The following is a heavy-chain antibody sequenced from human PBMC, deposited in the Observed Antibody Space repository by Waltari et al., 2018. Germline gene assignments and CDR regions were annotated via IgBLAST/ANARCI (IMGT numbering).Heavy chain of an antibody. J-gene: IGHJ4*02. CDR3: ARDSRGHCSSTSCYTFDY. Sequence: QVQLVQSGAEVKKPGSSVKVSCKASGGTFSSYAISWVRQAPGQGLEWMGGIIPFFGTANYAQKFQGRVTITADESTSTAYMELSSLRSEDTAVYYCARDSRGHCSSTSCYTFDYWGQGTLVTVSS. V-gene: IGHV1-69*01. CDR1: GGTFSSYA. CDR2: IIPFFGTA. D-gene: IGHD2-2*02.